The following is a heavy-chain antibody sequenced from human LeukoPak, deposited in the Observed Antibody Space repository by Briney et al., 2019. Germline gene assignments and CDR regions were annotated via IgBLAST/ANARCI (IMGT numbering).Heavy chain of an antibody. CDR2: ISSSGSTI. J-gene: IGHJ4*02. CDR3: ARIGGWSFDY. V-gene: IGHV3-48*03. CDR1: GFTFSNYE. Sequence: GGSLRLSCAASGFTFSNYEMNWVRQAPGKGLEWDSYISSSGSTIYYADSVKGRFTISRDNAKNSLYLQMNSLRAEDTAVYYCARIGGWSFDYWGQGTLVTVSS. D-gene: IGHD6-19*01.